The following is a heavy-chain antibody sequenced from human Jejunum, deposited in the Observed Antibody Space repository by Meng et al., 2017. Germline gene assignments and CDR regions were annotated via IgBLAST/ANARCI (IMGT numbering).Heavy chain of an antibody. CDR3: ARGGVSYQLLTRLTF. J-gene: IGHJ4*02. Sequence: GQLVQSGAEVKKPGSSVKVSCKASGGTFTAFAFSWVRQAPGQGLEWMGGIIPYLGTANYAQKFQGRVTITADESTSTAYMELSSLRSDDTAVYYCARGGVSYQLLTRLTFWGQGTLVTVSS. CDR2: IIPYLGTA. D-gene: IGHD2-2*01. CDR1: GGTFTAFA. V-gene: IGHV1-69*01.